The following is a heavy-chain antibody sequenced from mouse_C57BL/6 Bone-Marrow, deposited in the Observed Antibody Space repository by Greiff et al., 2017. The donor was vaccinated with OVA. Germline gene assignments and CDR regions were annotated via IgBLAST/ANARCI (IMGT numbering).Heavy chain of an antibody. CDR2: IDPENGDT. D-gene: IGHD1-1*01. J-gene: IGHJ2*01. V-gene: IGHV14-4*01. CDR1: GFNIKDDY. CDR3: TTTVVARGFDY. Sequence: EVKLMESGAELVRPGASVKLSCTASGFNIKDDYMHWVKQRPEQGLEWIGWIDPENGDTEYASKFQGKATITADTSSNTAYLQLSSLTSEDTAVYYCTTTVVARGFDYWGQGTTLTVSS.